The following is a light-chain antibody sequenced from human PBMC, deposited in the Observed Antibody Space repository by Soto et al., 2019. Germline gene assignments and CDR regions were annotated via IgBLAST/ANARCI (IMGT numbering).Light chain of an antibody. V-gene: IGLV1-44*01. CDR1: SSNIGSVS. CDR2: SNY. Sequence: QPVLTQSPSASGTPEQRVTISCSGSSSNIGSVSVDWYQHLPGTAPKLLIYSNYQRPSGVPDRFSGSKSGTSASLAISGLQSEDEADYYCAAWDDSLNGLYVFGTGTKLTVL. CDR3: AAWDDSLNGLYV. J-gene: IGLJ1*01.